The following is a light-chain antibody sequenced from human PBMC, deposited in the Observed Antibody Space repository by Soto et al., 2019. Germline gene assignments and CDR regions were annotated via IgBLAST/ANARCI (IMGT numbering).Light chain of an antibody. CDR2: DTS. Sequence: DMVMTQSPATLSVSLGERATLSCRASQSVSIHLAWYQQKPGQAPRLLIYDTSTRATGIPARFSGGGSGTDFTLTISSLEPEDFAVYYCQQRSNWPPITFGQGTQLEIK. CDR1: QSVSIH. J-gene: IGKJ5*01. CDR3: QQRSNWPPIT. V-gene: IGKV3-11*01.